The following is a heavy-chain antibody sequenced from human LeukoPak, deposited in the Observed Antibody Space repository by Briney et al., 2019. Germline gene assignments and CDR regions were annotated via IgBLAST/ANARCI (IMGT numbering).Heavy chain of an antibody. D-gene: IGHD6-13*01. V-gene: IGHV4-4*02. J-gene: IGHJ4*02. CDR2: IYHSGSP. CDR3: ARVNISSWHSCDY. Sequence: PSETLSLTCAVSGGSISSNNWWGWVRQPPGKGLEWIGEIYHSGSPNYNPSLKSRVTISVAKSSNHFSLNLSSVTAADTAVYYCARVNISSWHSCDYWGQGTLVTVSS. CDR1: GGSISSNNW.